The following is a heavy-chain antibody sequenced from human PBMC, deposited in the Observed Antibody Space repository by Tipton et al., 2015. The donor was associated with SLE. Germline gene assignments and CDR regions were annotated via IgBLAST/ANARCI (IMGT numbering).Heavy chain of an antibody. CDR1: GGSISSSSYY. D-gene: IGHD1-26*01. J-gene: IGHJ3*01. Sequence: TLSLTCTVSGGSISSSSYYWGWIRQPPGKGLEWIGSIYYSGSTYYSPSLKSRVTISIDTSKNQISLKLTFVTAADTAMYYCARRYEKWEILQNDAFDVWGQGTMVTVSS. CDR2: IYYSGST. CDR3: ARRYEKWEILQNDAFDV. V-gene: IGHV4-39*07.